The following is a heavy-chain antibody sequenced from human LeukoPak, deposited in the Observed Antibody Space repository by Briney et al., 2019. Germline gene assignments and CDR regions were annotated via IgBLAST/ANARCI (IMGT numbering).Heavy chain of an antibody. D-gene: IGHD4/OR15-4a*01. CDR1: GYTFTSYD. Sequence: ASVKVSCKASGYTFTSYDINWVRQATGQGLEWMGWMNPNSGNTGYAQKFQGRVTMTRNTSISTAYMELNSLRSEDTAVYYCARGSVLIYYYGMDVWGQGTTVTVSS. J-gene: IGHJ6*02. CDR2: MNPNSGNT. V-gene: IGHV1-8*01. CDR3: ARGSVLIYYYGMDV.